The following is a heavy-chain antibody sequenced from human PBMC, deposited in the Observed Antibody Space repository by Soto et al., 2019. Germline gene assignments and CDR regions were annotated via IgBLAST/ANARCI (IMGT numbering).Heavy chain of an antibody. D-gene: IGHD1-26*01. V-gene: IGHV5-51*01. Sequence: PGESLKISCKGSGYTFTSYWIGWVRQMPGKGLGWMGIIYPGDSDTRYSPSFQGQVTISADKSINTAADTAVYYCARGRWELRFDPWGQGTLVTVSS. J-gene: IGHJ5*02. CDR2: IYPGDSDT. CDR1: GYTFTSYW. CDR3: DP.